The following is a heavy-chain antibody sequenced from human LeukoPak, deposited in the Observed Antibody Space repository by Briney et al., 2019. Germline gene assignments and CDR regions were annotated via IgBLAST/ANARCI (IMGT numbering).Heavy chain of an antibody. CDR1: GFTVSSNY. D-gene: IGHD3-10*01. J-gene: IGHJ6*03. Sequence: GGSLRLSCAASGFTVSSNYMSWVRQAPGKGLEWVSVIYSGGSTYYADSVKGRFTISRDNAKNSLYLQMNSLRAEDTAVYYCARDPQKSYYGSGKYYYYYYMDVWGKGTTVTVSS. CDR3: ARDPQKSYYGSGKYYYYYYMDV. CDR2: IYSGGST. V-gene: IGHV3-66*01.